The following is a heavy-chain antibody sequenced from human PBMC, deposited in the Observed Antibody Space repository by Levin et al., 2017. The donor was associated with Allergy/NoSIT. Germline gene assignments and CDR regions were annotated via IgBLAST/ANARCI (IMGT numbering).Heavy chain of an antibody. J-gene: IGHJ6*02. CDR3: ARRGPHYGDGSTYKAIDV. V-gene: IGHV5-51*01. D-gene: IGHD3-22*01. CDR2: IYPGDSDT. CDR1: GYTFTNYW. Sequence: GGSLRLSCKGFGYTFTNYWIGWVRQMPGKGLEWMGIIYPGDSDTRYSPSFQGQVTLSADKSISTAYLQLGSLKASDTAIYYCARRGPHYGDGSTYKAIDVRGQGTTVTVSS.